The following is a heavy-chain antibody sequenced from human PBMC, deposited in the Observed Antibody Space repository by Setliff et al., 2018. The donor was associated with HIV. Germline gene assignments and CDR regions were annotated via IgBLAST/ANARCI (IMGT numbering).Heavy chain of an antibody. CDR1: GGSISSYY. CDR2: IYTSGST. Sequence: SETLSLTCTVSGGSISSYYWSWIRRPPGKGLEWIGYIYTSGSTNYNPSLKSRVTISVDTSKNQFSLKLSSVTAADTAVYYCARGLSFYDPGGFDYWGQGTQVTVSS. J-gene: IGHJ4*02. CDR3: ARGLSFYDPGGFDY. D-gene: IGHD3-22*01. V-gene: IGHV4-4*09.